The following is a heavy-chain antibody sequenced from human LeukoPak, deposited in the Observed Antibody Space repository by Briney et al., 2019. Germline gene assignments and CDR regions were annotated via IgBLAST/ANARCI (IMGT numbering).Heavy chain of an antibody. Sequence: PPGGSLRLSCAASGFTFSSYGMHWVRQAPGKGLEWVAVISYDGSNKYYADSVKGRFTISRDNSKNTLYLQMNSLRAEDTAVYYCAKDQGESYYGSGSPDYWGQGTLVTVSS. V-gene: IGHV3-30*18. CDR2: ISYDGSNK. J-gene: IGHJ4*02. CDR1: GFTFSSYG. D-gene: IGHD3-10*01. CDR3: AKDQGESYYGSGSPDY.